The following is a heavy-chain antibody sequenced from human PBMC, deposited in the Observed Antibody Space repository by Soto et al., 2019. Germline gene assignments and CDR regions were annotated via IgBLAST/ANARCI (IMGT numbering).Heavy chain of an antibody. CDR1: GDSMGSGDYY. CDR3: TRGSTYYGFLT. D-gene: IGHD3-10*01. J-gene: IGHJ5*02. Sequence: QVQLQESGPGLVKPSQTLSLTCTVSGDSMGSGDYYWTWIRQPPGKGAEWIGYIYYIGTTFYNPSVESRLNISTVTSNNHFSLRRTSVTAADAAVHYFTRGSTYYGFLTWCQGTLVTVSS. CDR2: IYYIGTT. V-gene: IGHV4-30-4*01.